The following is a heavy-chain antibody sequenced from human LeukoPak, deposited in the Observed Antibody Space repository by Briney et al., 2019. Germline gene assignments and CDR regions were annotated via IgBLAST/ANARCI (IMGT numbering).Heavy chain of an antibody. CDR2: IKQDGSDE. J-gene: IGHJ4*02. CDR1: GFTFKTYW. CDR3: AREEGGYFDS. V-gene: IGHV3-7*01. Sequence: PGGSLRLSCAASGFTFKTYWMSWVRQPPGKGLEWVANIKQDGSDEYYVDSVKGRFTISRDNAKNSLFLQINSLRFDDTAVYYCAREEGGYFDSWGQGTLVTVSS.